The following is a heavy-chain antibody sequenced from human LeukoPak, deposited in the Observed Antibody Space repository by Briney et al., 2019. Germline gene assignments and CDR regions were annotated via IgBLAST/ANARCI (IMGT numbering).Heavy chain of an antibody. CDR2: INPNSGGT. CDR1: GYTFTGYY. D-gene: IGHD1-7*01. J-gene: IGHJ6*03. CDR3: ASLGITGTTSYYMDV. V-gene: IGHV1-2*02. Sequence: GASVKVSCKASGYTFTGYYMHWVRQAPGQGLEWMGWINPNSGGTNYAQKFQGRVTMTRDTSISTAYMELSRLRSDDTAVYYCASLGITGTTSYYMDVWGKGTTVTVSS.